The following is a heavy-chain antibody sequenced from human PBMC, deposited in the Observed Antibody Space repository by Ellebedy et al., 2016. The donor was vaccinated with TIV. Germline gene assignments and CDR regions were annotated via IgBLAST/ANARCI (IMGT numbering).Heavy chain of an antibody. CDR3: ARADCGGDCLPDY. Sequence: GGSLRLSXAASGFTVSSNYMSWVRQAPGKGLEWVSVIYSGGSTYYADSVKGRFTISRDNSKNTLYLQMNSLRAEDTAVYYCARADCGGDCLPDYWGQGTLVTVSS. CDR1: GFTVSSNY. J-gene: IGHJ4*02. V-gene: IGHV3-53*01. D-gene: IGHD2-21*02. CDR2: IYSGGST.